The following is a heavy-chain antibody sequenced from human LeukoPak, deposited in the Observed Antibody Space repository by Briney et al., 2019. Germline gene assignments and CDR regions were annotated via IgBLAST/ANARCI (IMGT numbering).Heavy chain of an antibody. CDR3: ARGTRQSSNHYFDY. V-gene: IGHV4-30-2*01. CDR1: GGSISSGGYY. CDR2: IYHSGST. J-gene: IGHJ4*02. D-gene: IGHD4-11*01. Sequence: PSQTLSLTCTVSGGSISSGGYYWSWIRQPPGKGLEWIGYIYHSGSTYYNPSLKSRVTISVDTSKNQFSLKLSSVTAADTAVYYCARGTRQSSNHYFDYWGQGTLVTVSS.